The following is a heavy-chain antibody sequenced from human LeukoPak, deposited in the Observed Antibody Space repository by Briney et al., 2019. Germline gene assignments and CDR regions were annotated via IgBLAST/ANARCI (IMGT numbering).Heavy chain of an antibody. D-gene: IGHD5-18*01. CDR3: AKDIEYGYGPHYFDN. Sequence: GGSLRLSCAASGFTFSSYWMSWVRQAPGKGLEWVSAIGGGGGRTYYADSVKGRFTISRDNSKNTLYLQMNSLRAEDTAVYYGAKDIEYGYGPHYFDNWGQGTLVTVSS. V-gene: IGHV3-23*01. CDR1: GFTFSSYW. CDR2: IGGGGGRT. J-gene: IGHJ4*02.